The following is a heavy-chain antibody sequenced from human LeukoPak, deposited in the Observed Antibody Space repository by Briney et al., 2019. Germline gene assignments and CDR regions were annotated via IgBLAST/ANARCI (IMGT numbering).Heavy chain of an antibody. V-gene: IGHV3-30*01. CDR1: GFTFCSYA. CDR2: ISYEGSNK. D-gene: IGHD2-2*01. CDR3: ARDSVLGWSSTSCLDRFDY. J-gene: IGHJ4*02. Sequence: GRSLRLSCAASGFTFCSYAMHCVRDAPGKGVERGAVISYEGSNKYYADSVKGRFTISRDNSKNTLYLQMNSLRAEDTAVYYWARDSVLGWSSTSCLDRFDYWGQGTLVTVSS.